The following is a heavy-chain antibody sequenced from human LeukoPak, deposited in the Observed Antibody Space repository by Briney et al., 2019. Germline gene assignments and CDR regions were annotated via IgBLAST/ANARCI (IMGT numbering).Heavy chain of an antibody. D-gene: IGHD2-2*01. J-gene: IGHJ3*02. CDR1: GYTLTELS. Sequence: ASVKVSCKVSGYTLTELSMHWVRQAPGKGLEWMGGFDPEDGETIYAQKFQGRVTMTEDTSTDTAYMELSSLRSEDTAVYCCATEDIVVVPAASGRAFDIWGQGTMVTVSS. V-gene: IGHV1-24*01. CDR3: ATEDIVVVPAASGRAFDI. CDR2: FDPEDGET.